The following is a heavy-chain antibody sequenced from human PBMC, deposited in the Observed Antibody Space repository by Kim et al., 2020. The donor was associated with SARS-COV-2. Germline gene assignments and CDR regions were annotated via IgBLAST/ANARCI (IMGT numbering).Heavy chain of an antibody. J-gene: IGHJ3*02. D-gene: IGHD4-17*01. CDR3: AKSLTTVTTPDAFDI. V-gene: IGHV3-23*01. Sequence: ESGRGRFTISRDNAKNTLYLQMSSLRAEDTAVYYCAKSLTTVTTPDAFDIWGQGTMVTVSS.